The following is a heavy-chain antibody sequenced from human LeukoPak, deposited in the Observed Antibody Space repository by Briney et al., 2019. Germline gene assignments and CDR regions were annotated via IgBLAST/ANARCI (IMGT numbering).Heavy chain of an antibody. D-gene: IGHD3-22*01. CDR3: TRGYGSGYPAHY. J-gene: IGHJ4*02. CDR1: GFTFRDYS. V-gene: IGHV3-49*03. CDR2: IRSKAYGGTT. Sequence: PGGSLRLSCTASGFTFRDYSMSWFRQAPGKGLEWLGFIRSKAYGGTTEHAASVKGRFTISRDDSESIAYVQMNSLKTEDTAVYYCTRGYGSGYPAHYWGQGTLVTVSS.